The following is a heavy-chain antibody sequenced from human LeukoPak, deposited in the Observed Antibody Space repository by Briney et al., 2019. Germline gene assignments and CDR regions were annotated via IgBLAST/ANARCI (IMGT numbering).Heavy chain of an antibody. CDR3: ARGGHFFDV. CDR1: GGSISRYY. V-gene: IGHV4-4*07. D-gene: IGHD3-16*01. J-gene: IGHJ6*03. CDR2: IYTTGST. Sequence: SETLSLTCTVSGGSISRYYWSWLRQPAGKGLECLGVIYTTGSTNYNPSLKSRVTVSRDTSKNQFSLKLTSVTAADTAVYYCARGGHFFDVWGKGTTVTVSS.